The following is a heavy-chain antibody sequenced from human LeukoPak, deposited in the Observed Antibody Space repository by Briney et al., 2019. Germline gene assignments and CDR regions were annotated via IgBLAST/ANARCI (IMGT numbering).Heavy chain of an antibody. D-gene: IGHD2-2*02. Sequence: PSETLSLTCTVSGGSISSSSYYWGWIRQPPGKGLEWIGSIYYSGSTYYNPSPKSRVTISVDTSKNQFSLKLSSVTAADTAVYYCAKDLHRYCSSTSCYIDWFDPWGQGTLVTVSS. V-gene: IGHV4-39*07. CDR2: IYYSGST. CDR3: AKDLHRYCSSTSCYIDWFDP. J-gene: IGHJ5*02. CDR1: GGSISSSSYY.